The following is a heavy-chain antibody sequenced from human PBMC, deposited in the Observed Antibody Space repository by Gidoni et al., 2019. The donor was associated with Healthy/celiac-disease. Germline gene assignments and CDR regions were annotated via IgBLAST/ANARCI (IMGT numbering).Heavy chain of an antibody. CDR2: ISGSGGST. Sequence: PGKGLEWVSAISGSGGSTYYADSVKGRFTISRDNSKNTLYLQMNSLRAEDTAVYYCAKVRPPGIAVAGTSYYFDYWGQGTLVTVSS. J-gene: IGHJ4*02. CDR3: AKVRPPGIAVAGTSYYFDY. V-gene: IGHV3-23*01. D-gene: IGHD6-19*01.